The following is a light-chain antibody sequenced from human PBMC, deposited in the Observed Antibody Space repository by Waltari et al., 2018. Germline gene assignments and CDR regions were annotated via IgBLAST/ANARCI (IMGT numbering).Light chain of an antibody. CDR1: QSVGKY. Sequence: EIVLTQSPGTLSLSPGERATLSCRASQSVGKYLAWYQQRPGQAPRLLLYHASIRATGIPDGFSGSGSGTDFSLTISRLEPEDFAVYYCQKYESLPATFGQGTTVEIK. V-gene: IGKV3-20*01. J-gene: IGKJ1*01. CDR3: QKYESLPAT. CDR2: HAS.